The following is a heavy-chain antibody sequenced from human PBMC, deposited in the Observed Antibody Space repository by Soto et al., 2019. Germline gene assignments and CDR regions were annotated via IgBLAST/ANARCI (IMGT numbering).Heavy chain of an antibody. J-gene: IGHJ6*02. CDR3: ARDGHGMDV. CDR1: GGSVSSGSYQ. CDR2: IHVSGGT. Sequence: QVQLQESGPGLVKPSETLSLTCTVSGGSVSSGSYQWTWIRQPPGKGLEWIGYIHVSGGTNDNPSLKGRVTMSIDTSKNQFSLKLSSVTAADTAVYYCARDGHGMDVWGQGTKVTVSS. V-gene: IGHV4-61*01.